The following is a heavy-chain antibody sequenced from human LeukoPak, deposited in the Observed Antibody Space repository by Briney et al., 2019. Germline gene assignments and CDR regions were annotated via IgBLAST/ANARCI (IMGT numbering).Heavy chain of an antibody. CDR3: ARDYCTRGGDCYKEDLFAP. Sequence: ASVKVSCKASGYTFGIYGISWVRQAPGQGLEWMAWISPYDGDTNYAQKFEGRVTMTTETSTNTAYMELRSLRSDDTAIYYCARDYCTRGGDCYKEDLFAPWGKGTLVTVSA. J-gene: IGHJ5*02. D-gene: IGHD2-21*02. CDR2: ISPYDGDT. CDR1: GYTFGIYG. V-gene: IGHV1-18*01.